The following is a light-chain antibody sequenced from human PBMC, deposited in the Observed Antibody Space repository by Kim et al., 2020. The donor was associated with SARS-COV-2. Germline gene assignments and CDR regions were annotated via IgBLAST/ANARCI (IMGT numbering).Light chain of an antibody. CDR3: QVWDNNTGV. J-gene: IGLJ3*02. Sequence: SYELTQPLSVSLALGQTATITCGGNKIGGKHVHWYQQKPGQAPVLVIYGDSNRPSGVPERFSGSNSGNTATLTISRAQAGDEADYYCQVWDNNTGVFGGGTKLTVL. CDR1: KIGGKH. CDR2: GDS. V-gene: IGLV3-9*01.